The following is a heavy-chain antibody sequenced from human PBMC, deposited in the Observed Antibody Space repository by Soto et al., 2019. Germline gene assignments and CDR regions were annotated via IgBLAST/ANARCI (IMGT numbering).Heavy chain of an antibody. CDR1: GFTFSSYG. CDR3: AKSRYYYGNNGFDP. Sequence: PGGSLRLSCADSGFTFSSYGMHWVRQAPGKGLEWVAVISYDGSNKYYADSVKGRFTISRDNSKNTLYLQMNSLRAEDTAVYYCAKSRYYYGNNGFDPWGQGTLVTVSS. D-gene: IGHD3-10*01. CDR2: ISYDGSNK. V-gene: IGHV3-30*18. J-gene: IGHJ5*02.